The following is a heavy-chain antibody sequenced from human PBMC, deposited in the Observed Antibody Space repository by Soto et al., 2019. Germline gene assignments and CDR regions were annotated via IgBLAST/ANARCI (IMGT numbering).Heavy chain of an antibody. CDR3: ARVTYYDLWSGSYYYGMDV. Sequence: SETLSLTCAVSGGSFSGYYCNLIRHPPRKWLEWIGEINHSGSTNYNPSLKSRVTISVDTSKNQFSLKLSSVTAADTAVYYCARVTYYDLWSGSYYYGMDVWGQGTTVTVSS. CDR2: INHSGST. D-gene: IGHD3-3*01. V-gene: IGHV4-34*01. J-gene: IGHJ6*02. CDR1: GGSFSGYY.